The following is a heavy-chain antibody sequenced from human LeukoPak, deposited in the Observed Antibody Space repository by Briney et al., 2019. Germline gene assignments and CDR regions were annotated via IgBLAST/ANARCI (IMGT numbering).Heavy chain of an antibody. CDR2: ISSSSSTI. CDR1: GFTFSSYS. D-gene: IGHD3-10*01. J-gene: IGHJ4*02. V-gene: IGHV3-48*01. Sequence: QTGGSLRLSCAASGFTFSSYSLNWVRQAPGKGLEWVSYISSSSSTIYYADSVKGRFTISRDNAKNSLYLQMNSLRAEDTAVYYCARVDPGSYLMFYYVDFWGQGTLVTVSS. CDR3: ARVDPGSYLMFYYVDF.